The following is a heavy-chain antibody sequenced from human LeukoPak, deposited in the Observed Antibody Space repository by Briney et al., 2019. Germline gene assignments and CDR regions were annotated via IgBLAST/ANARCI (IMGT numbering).Heavy chain of an antibody. CDR2: INHSGST. D-gene: IGHD3-10*01. J-gene: IGHJ2*01. CDR1: GGSFSGYY. Sequence: SETLSLTCAVYGGSFSGYYWSWIRQPPGKGLEWIGEINHSGSTNYNPSLKSRVTISVDTSKNQFSLKLSSVTAADTAVYYCARGSPPHYYGSGSRRYFDLWGRGTLVTVSS. V-gene: IGHV4-34*01. CDR3: ARGSPPHYYGSGSRRYFDL.